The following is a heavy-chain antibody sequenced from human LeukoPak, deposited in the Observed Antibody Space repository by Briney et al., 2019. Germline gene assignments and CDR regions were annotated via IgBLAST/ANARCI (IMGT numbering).Heavy chain of an antibody. Sequence: SVKVSCKASGGTFSSYAISWVQQAPGQGLEWMGRIIPIFGIANYAQKFQGRVTITADKSTSTAYMELSSLRSEDTAVYYCARGGIAARYGMDVWGQGTTVTVSS. V-gene: IGHV1-69*04. CDR2: IIPIFGIA. D-gene: IGHD6-6*01. CDR3: ARGGIAARYGMDV. J-gene: IGHJ6*02. CDR1: GGTFSSYA.